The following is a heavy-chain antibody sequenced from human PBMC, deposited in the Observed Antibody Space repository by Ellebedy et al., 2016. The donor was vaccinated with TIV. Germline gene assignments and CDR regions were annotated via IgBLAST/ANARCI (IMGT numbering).Heavy chain of an antibody. V-gene: IGHV1-46*01. J-gene: IGHJ4*02. CDR3: AGPQSFTAGADSYYFDY. D-gene: IGHD6-13*01. Sequence: AASVKVSCKASGYTFTNYYVHWVRQAPGQGLEWMGIINPSGGSTTYAQKFQGRITMTRDTSTSTVYMELSSLKSEDTAVFYCAGPQSFTAGADSYYFDYWGQGTLVTVSS. CDR1: GYTFTNYY. CDR2: INPSGGST.